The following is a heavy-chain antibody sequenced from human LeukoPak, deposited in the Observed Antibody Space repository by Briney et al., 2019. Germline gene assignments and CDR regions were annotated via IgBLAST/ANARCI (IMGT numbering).Heavy chain of an antibody. CDR3: AKDRGITMILDY. CDR1: GFTLSSYG. D-gene: IGHD3-22*01. CDR2: IWYDGSNK. V-gene: IGHV3-33*06. Sequence: GGSLRLSCAASGFTLSSYGMHWVRQAPGKGLEWVAVIWYDGSNKYYADSVKGRFTISRDNSKNTLYLQMNSLRAEDTAVYYCAKDRGITMILDYWGQGTLVTVSS. J-gene: IGHJ4*02.